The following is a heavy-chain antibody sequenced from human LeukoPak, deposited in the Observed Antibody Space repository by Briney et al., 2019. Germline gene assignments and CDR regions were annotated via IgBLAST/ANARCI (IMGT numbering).Heavy chain of an antibody. CDR2: IYYSGST. CDR1: GVSISSYY. J-gene: IGHJ5*02. V-gene: IGHV4-59*12. CDR3: ARISRFFGLPPGWWFDP. D-gene: IGHD3-10*01. Sequence: PSETLSLTCTVSGVSISSYYWSWIRQPPGKGLEWIGYIYYSGSTNYNPSLTSRVTISEDTSKNQFSLKLSSVTAADTAVYYCARISRFFGLPPGWWFDPWGQGTLVTVSS.